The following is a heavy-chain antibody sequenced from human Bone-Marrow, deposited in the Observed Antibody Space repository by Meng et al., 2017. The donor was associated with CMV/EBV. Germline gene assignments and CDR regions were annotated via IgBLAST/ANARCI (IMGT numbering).Heavy chain of an antibody. J-gene: IGHJ3*02. V-gene: IGHV1-2*02. CDR3: ARGYCSSTSCYRASYAFDI. D-gene: IGHD2-2*01. Sequence: ASVKVSCKASEYTFIDHHMHWVRQAPGQGLEWMGWINPNSGGTKYAQKFQGRVTLTRDTSISTAYMELSRLRSDDTAVYYCARGYCSSTSCYRASYAFDIWGQGTMVTVSS. CDR2: INPNSGGT. CDR1: EYTFIDHH.